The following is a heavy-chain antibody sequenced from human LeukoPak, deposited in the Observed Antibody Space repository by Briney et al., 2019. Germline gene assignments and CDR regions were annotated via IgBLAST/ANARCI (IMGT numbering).Heavy chain of an antibody. CDR1: GGSISSYY. CDR3: ARDYDSSGIFDY. J-gene: IGHJ4*02. CDR2: IYYSGST. D-gene: IGHD3-22*01. Sequence: SETLSLTCTVSGGSISSYYWSWIRQPPGKGLEWIGYIYYSGSTNFNPSLKSRVTMSVDTSKNQFSLKLSSVTAADTAVYYCARDYDSSGIFDYWGQGTLVTVSS. V-gene: IGHV4-59*12.